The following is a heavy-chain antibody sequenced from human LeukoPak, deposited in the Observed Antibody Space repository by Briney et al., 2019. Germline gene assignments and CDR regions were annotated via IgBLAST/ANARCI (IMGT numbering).Heavy chain of an antibody. CDR3: ARVRYNSGYIFDY. V-gene: IGHV3-48*04. D-gene: IGHD5-18*01. CDR1: GFNFSSYA. J-gene: IGHJ4*02. Sequence: GGSLRLSCAASGFNFSSYAMSWVRQTPGKGLQWISYISRSSSPIYYADSVRGRFTISRDNAKNSLFLQMNSLRAEDTAVYYCARVRYNSGYIFDYWGQGALVTVSS. CDR2: ISRSSSPI.